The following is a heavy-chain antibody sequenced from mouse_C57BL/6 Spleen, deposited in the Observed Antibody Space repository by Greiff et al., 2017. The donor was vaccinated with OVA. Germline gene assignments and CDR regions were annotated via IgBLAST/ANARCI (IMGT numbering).Heavy chain of an antibody. CDR1: GFTFSDYY. CDR3: ARDPSPGRYFDV. V-gene: IGHV5-16*01. CDR2: INYDGSST. J-gene: IGHJ1*03. Sequence: DVKLVESEGGLVQPGSSMKLSCTASGFTFSDYYMAWVRQVPEKGLEWVANINYDGSSTYYLDSLKSRFIISRDNAKNILYLQMSSLKSEDTATYYCARDPSPGRYFDVWGTGTTVTVSS.